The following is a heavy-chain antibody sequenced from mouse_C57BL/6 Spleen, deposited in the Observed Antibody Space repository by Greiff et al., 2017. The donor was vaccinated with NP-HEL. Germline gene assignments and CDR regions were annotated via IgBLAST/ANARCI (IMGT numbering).Heavy chain of an antibody. V-gene: IGHV5-4*01. D-gene: IGHD1-1*01. CDR2: ISDGGSYT. Sequence: EVMLVESGGGLVKPGGSLKLSCAASGFTFSSYAMSWVRQTPEKRLEWVATISDGGSYTYYPDNVKGRFTISRDNAKNNLYLHMSHLKSEDTAMYYWAREGTYYYGSSLYAMDYWGQGTSVTVSS. CDR1: GFTFSSYA. CDR3: AREGTYYYGSSLYAMDY. J-gene: IGHJ4*01.